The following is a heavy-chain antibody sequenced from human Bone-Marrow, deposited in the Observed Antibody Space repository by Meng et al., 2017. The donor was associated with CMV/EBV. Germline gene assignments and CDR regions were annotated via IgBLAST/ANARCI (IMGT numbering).Heavy chain of an antibody. CDR2: ISSTSTYI. V-gene: IGHV3-21*01. D-gene: IGHD2-2*01. Sequence: GGSLRLSCAASGFTFSIYTMNWVRQAPGKGLEWVSSISSTSTYIYYTGSVKGRFTISRDNAKTSVYLQMNSLRAEDTAMYYCARDWFDPNTSPRDYWGQGIMVHVAS. CDR3: ARDWFDPNTSPRDY. CDR1: GFTFSIYT. J-gene: IGHJ4*02.